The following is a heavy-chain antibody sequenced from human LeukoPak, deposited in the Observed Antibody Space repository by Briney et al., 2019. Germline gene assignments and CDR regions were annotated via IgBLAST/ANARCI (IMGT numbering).Heavy chain of an antibody. V-gene: IGHV3-30*18. Sequence: GRSLRLSCAASGFTFSSYGMHWVRQAPGKGLEWVAVISYDGSNKYYADSVKGRFTISRDNSKNTPYLQMNSLRAEDTAVYYCAKERGCSGGSCYSAAFDIWGQGTMATVSS. CDR3: AKERGCSGGSCYSAAFDI. D-gene: IGHD2-15*01. CDR1: GFTFSSYG. J-gene: IGHJ3*02. CDR2: ISYDGSNK.